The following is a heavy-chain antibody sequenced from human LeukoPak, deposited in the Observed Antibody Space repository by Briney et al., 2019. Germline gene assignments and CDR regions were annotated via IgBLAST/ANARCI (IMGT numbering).Heavy chain of an antibody. CDR3: AREGYDFWTRNWFDP. D-gene: IGHD3-3*01. Sequence: SETLSLTCTVSGGSISSGNYYWSWIRQPAGKGLEWIGRIYTSGSTNYNPSLKSRVTISVDTSKNQFSLKLSSVTAADTAVYYCAREGYDFWTRNWFDPWGQGTLVTVSS. J-gene: IGHJ5*02. V-gene: IGHV4-61*02. CDR2: IYTSGST. CDR1: GGSISSGNYY.